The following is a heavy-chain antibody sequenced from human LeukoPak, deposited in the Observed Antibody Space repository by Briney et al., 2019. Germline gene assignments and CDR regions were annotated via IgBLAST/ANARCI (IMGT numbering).Heavy chain of an antibody. D-gene: IGHD3-9*01. Sequence: GGSLRLSCAASELTFSNYAMHWVRQAPGRGLEWVALISYDGSNKYYADSVKGRFTISRDNSKNTLYLQMNSLRAEDTAVFYCARDREYYNILTGYKVSHYFDYWGQGTLVTVSS. CDR3: ARDREYYNILTGYKVSHYFDY. V-gene: IGHV3-30*04. J-gene: IGHJ4*02. CDR2: ISYDGSNK. CDR1: ELTFSNYA.